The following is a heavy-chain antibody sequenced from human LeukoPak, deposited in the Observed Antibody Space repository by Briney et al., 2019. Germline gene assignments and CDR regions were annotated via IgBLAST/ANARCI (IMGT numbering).Heavy chain of an antibody. CDR3: ARSSGFFYYFDY. Sequence: ASVKVSCKASGYALTGYYFHWVRQAPGQGLEWMGWINPNIGDTNYAEKFQGRVTLTRDTSNNIAYMELSRLTSDDTAVYYCARSSGFFYYFDYWGQGTLVTVSS. J-gene: IGHJ4*02. D-gene: IGHD6-19*01. V-gene: IGHV1-2*02. CDR2: INPNIGDT. CDR1: GYALTGYY.